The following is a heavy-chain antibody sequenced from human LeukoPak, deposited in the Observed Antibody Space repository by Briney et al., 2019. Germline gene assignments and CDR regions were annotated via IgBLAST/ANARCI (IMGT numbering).Heavy chain of an antibody. CDR2: IDWDDDK. CDR3: ARSPSGSGSYYNYFDY. J-gene: IGHJ4*02. V-gene: IGHV2-70*04. D-gene: IGHD1-26*01. Sequence: SGPALVKPTQTLTLTCTFSGFSLSTSGMRVSWIRQPPGKALEWPALIDWDDDKFYSTSLKTRLTISKDTSKNQVVLTMTNMDPVDTATYYCARSPSGSGSYYNYFDYWGQGTLVTVSS. CDR1: GFSLSTSGMR.